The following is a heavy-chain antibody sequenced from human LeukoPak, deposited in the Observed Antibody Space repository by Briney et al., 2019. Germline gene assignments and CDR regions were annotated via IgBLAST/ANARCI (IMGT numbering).Heavy chain of an antibody. J-gene: IGHJ3*02. CDR2: IIPIFGTA. Sequence: ASVKLSCKASGGTFTSDAISWVRHAPGQGLERMGGIIPIFGTANYAQKFQGRVTITADESTSAAYMELSSLRSEDTAVYYCARGLGAKPPPGAFDIWGQGTMVTVSS. CDR1: GGTFTSDA. CDR3: ARGLGAKPPPGAFDI. D-gene: IGHD4/OR15-4a*01. V-gene: IGHV1-69*13.